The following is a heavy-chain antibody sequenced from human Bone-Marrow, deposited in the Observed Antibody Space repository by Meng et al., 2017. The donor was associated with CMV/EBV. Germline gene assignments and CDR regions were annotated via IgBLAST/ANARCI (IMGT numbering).Heavy chain of an antibody. CDR3: ARLHYYDSSVYPYFDY. CDR1: GGSSSSGDYY. Sequence: QVQLQESGPGLVKPSQTLSLTCTVSGGSSSSGDYYWSWIRQPPGKGLERIGYIYYSGSTYYNPSLKSRVTISVDTSKNQFSLKLSSVTAADTAVYYCARLHYYDSSVYPYFDYWGQGTLVTVAS. CDR2: IYYSGST. D-gene: IGHD3-22*01. J-gene: IGHJ4*02. V-gene: IGHV4-30-4*08.